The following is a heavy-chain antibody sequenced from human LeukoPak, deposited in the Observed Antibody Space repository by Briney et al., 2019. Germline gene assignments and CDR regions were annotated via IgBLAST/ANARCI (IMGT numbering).Heavy chain of an antibody. J-gene: IGHJ4*02. V-gene: IGHV3-30-3*01. CDR1: GFTFSSYA. CDR3: ARGHWNYGGWLSVGPFDY. D-gene: IGHD1-7*01. CDR2: ISYDGSNK. Sequence: PGRSLRLSCAASGFTFSSYAMHWVRQAPGKGLEWVAVISYDGSNKYYPDSVKGRFTISRDNSKNTLYLQMNSLRAEDTAVYYCARGHWNYGGWLSVGPFDYWGQGTLVTVSS.